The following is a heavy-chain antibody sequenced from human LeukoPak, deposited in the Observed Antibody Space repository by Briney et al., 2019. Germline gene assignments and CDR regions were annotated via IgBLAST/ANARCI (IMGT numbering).Heavy chain of an antibody. CDR3: ARVARIVVVPAVFPDY. D-gene: IGHD2-2*01. Sequence: ATVKVSCKASGYTFTSYGISWVRQAPGQGLEWMGWISAYSGNTNYAQKLQGRVTMTTDTSTSTAYMELRSLRSDDTAVYYCARVARIVVVPAVFPDYWGQGTLVTVSS. J-gene: IGHJ4*02. CDR1: GYTFTSYG. CDR2: ISAYSGNT. V-gene: IGHV1-18*01.